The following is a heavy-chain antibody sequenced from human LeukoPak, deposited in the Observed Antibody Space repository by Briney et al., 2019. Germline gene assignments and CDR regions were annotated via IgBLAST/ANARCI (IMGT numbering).Heavy chain of an antibody. J-gene: IGHJ5*02. V-gene: IGHV1-18*04. CDR2: ISAYNGNT. Sequence: ASVKVSCKASGYTFTSYGISWVRQAPGQGLEWMGWISAYNGNTNYAQKLQGRVTMTTDTSTSTAYMELRSLRSDDTAVYYCARSTGYYGSGSWWFDLWGQGTLVTVSS. D-gene: IGHD3-10*01. CDR1: GYTFTSYG. CDR3: ARSTGYYGSGSWWFDL.